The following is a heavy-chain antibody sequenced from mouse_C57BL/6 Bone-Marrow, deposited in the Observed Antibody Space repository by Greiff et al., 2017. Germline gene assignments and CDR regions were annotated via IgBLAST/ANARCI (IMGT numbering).Heavy chain of an antibody. Sequence: QVQLKQSGAELVKPGASVKLSCKASGYTFTSYWMQWVKQRPGQGLEWIGEIDPSASYTNYNQKFKGKATLTVDTSSSTAYMPLSSLTSEDSAVYYWAPVVAARDYAMDYWGQGTSVTVSS. CDR2: IDPSASYT. J-gene: IGHJ4*01. CDR1: GYTFTSYW. D-gene: IGHD1-1*01. CDR3: APVVAARDYAMDY. V-gene: IGHV1-50*01.